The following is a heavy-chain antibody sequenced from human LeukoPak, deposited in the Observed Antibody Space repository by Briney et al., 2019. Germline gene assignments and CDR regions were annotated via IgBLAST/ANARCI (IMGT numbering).Heavy chain of an antibody. Sequence: SVKVSCKASGGTFSSYAISWVRQAPGQGLEWMGRIIPSLGIANYAQKFQGRVTITADKSTSTAYMELSSLRSEDTAVYYCARDYYDSSGYSDKDDYWGQGTLVTVSS. D-gene: IGHD3-22*01. CDR3: ARDYYDSSGYSDKDDY. CDR1: GGTFSSYA. V-gene: IGHV1-69*04. CDR2: IIPSLGIA. J-gene: IGHJ4*02.